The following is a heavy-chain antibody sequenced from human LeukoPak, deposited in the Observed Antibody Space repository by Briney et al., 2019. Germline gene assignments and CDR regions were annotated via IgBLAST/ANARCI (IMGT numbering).Heavy chain of an antibody. D-gene: IGHD5-18*01. J-gene: IGHJ6*03. CDR3: ARCGYSYGYYYYYMDV. CDR1: GGTFSSYA. V-gene: IGHV1-69*05. CDR2: IIPIFGTA. Sequence: GASVKVSCKASGGTFSSYAISWVRQAPGQGLEWMGGIIPIFGTANYAQKFQGRVTITTDESTSTAYMELSSLRSEDTAVYNCARCGYSYGYYYYYMDVWGKGTTVTVSS.